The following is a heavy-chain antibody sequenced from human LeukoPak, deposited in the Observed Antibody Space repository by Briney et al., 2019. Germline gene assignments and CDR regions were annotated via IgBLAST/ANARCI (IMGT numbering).Heavy chain of an antibody. CDR2: INSDGSST. V-gene: IGHV3-74*01. J-gene: IGHJ3*02. CDR1: GFTFSSYW. CDR3: AKDADIVVVPAAQEAGAFDI. Sequence: GGSLRLSCAASGFTFSSYWMHWVRHAPGKGLVWVSRINSDGSSTSYADSVKGRFTISRDNAKNTLYLQMNSLRAEDTAVYYCAKDADIVVVPAAQEAGAFDIWGQGTMVTVSS. D-gene: IGHD2-2*01.